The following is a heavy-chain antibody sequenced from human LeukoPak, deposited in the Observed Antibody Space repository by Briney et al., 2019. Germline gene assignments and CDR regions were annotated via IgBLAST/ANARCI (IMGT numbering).Heavy chain of an antibody. CDR3: AKDKSSSWYSEFDY. Sequence: GGSLRLSCAASGFTFSSYAMSWVRQAPGKGLAWVSAISGSGGSTYYADSVKGRFTISRDNSKNTLYLQMNSLRAEDTAVYYCAKDKSSSWYSEFDYWGQGTLVTASS. V-gene: IGHV3-23*01. CDR1: GFTFSSYA. D-gene: IGHD6-13*01. J-gene: IGHJ4*02. CDR2: ISGSGGST.